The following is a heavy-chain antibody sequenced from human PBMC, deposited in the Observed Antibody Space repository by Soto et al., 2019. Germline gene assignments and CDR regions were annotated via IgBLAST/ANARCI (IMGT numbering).Heavy chain of an antibody. V-gene: IGHV3-30*18. CDR2: ISYDGSNK. CDR1: GFTFSSYG. CDR3: AKDGIVSYYYGMDV. D-gene: IGHD1-26*01. J-gene: IGHJ6*02. Sequence: HPGGSLRLSCVASGFTFSSYGMHWVRQAPGKGLEWVAVISYDGSNKYYADSVKGRFTISRDNSKNTLYLQMNSLRAEDTAVYYCAKDGIVSYYYGMDVWGQETTVTVSS.